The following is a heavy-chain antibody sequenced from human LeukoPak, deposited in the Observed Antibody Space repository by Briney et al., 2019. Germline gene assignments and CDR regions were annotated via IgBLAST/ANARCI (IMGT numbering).Heavy chain of an antibody. CDR1: GYTFTSYG. CDR3: ARDARVLLWFGELFDY. Sequence: ASVKVSCKASGYTFTSYGISWVRQAPGQGLEGMGWISAYNGNTNYAQKLQGRVSMTTDTSTSTAYMELRSLRSDDTAVYYCARDARVLLWFGELFDYWGQGTLVTVSS. CDR2: ISAYNGNT. D-gene: IGHD3-10*01. V-gene: IGHV1-18*04. J-gene: IGHJ4*02.